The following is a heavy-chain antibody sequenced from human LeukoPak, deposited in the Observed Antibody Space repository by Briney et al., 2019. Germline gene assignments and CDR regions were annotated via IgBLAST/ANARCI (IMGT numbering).Heavy chain of an antibody. Sequence: GTSLRLSCAASGFSFSSYGMHWVRQAPGKGLEWVAVIWYDGSNKYYADSVKGRFTISRDNSKNTLYLQMNSLRAEDMAVYYCARGEVRGGYYDSSGYYLFDYWGQGTLVTVSS. CDR3: ARGEVRGGYYDSSGYYLFDY. D-gene: IGHD3-22*01. CDR2: IWYDGSNK. J-gene: IGHJ4*02. V-gene: IGHV3-33*01. CDR1: GFSFSSYG.